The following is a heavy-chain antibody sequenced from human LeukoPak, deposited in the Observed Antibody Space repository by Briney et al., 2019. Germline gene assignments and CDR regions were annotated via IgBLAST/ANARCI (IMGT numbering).Heavy chain of an antibody. V-gene: IGHV3-23*01. CDR1: GFTVSSYA. CDR3: ARDRLHYDSLTGSPAD. Sequence: GRSLRLSCAASGFTVSSYAMDWVRQAPGKGLEWVSAISGSGGSTYYADSVKGRLTISRDNSTNTLYLQMNSPRAADTAVYYCARDRLHYDSLTGSPADWGQGTLVTVSS. CDR2: ISGSGGST. D-gene: IGHD3-9*01. J-gene: IGHJ4*02.